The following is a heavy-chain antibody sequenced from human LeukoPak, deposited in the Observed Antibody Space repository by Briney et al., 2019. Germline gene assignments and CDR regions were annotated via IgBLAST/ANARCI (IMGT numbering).Heavy chain of an antibody. CDR3: ARGVDSSSHRNWFDP. J-gene: IGHJ5*02. D-gene: IGHD6-13*01. V-gene: IGHV1-69*05. CDR2: IIPIFGAA. CDR1: GGTFSSYA. Sequence: SVKVSCKASGGTFSSYAISWVRQAPGQGLEWMGGIIPIFGAANYAQKFQGRVTITTDESTSTAYMELSSLRSEDTAVYYCARGVDSSSHRNWFDPWGQGTLVTVSS.